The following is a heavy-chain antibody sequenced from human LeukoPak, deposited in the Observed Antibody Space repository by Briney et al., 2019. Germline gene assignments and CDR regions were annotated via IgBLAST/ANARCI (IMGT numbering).Heavy chain of an antibody. CDR3: ARAGDSNYYYYYGIDV. J-gene: IGHJ6*04. Sequence: SETLSLACTVSGGSISSYYWSWIRQPPGKGLEWIGYIYYSGSTNYNPSLKSRVTISVDTSKNQFSLKLSSVTAADTAVYYCARAGDSNYYYYYGIDVWGKGTTVTVSS. D-gene: IGHD3-22*01. CDR2: IYYSGST. V-gene: IGHV4-59*01. CDR1: GGSISSYY.